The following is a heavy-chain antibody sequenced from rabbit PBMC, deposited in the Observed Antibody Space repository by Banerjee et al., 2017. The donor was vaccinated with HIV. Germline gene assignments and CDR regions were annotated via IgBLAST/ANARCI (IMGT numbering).Heavy chain of an antibody. D-gene: IGHD6-1*01. V-gene: IGHV1S45*01. CDR3: ARGSDCTYGYTDCAFRL. CDR2: IYAGSSGNT. CDR1: GFTISSSYY. J-gene: IGHJ4*01. Sequence: QEQLEESGGGLVQPEGSLALTCKASGFTISSSYYMCWFRQAPGKGPEWIACIYAGSSGNTYYASWAKGRFTISKTSSTTVTLQMTSLTDADTATYFCARGSDCTYGYTDCAFRLWGPGTLVTVS.